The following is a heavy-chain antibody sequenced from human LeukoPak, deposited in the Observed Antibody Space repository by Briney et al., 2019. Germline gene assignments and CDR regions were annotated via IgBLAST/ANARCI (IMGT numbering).Heavy chain of an antibody. CDR3: AKETQEYYYYYYGMDV. CDR2: ISSSSSYI. CDR1: GFTFSSYS. J-gene: IGHJ6*02. Sequence: GGSLRLSCAASGFTFSSYSMNWVRQAPGKGLEWVSSISSSSSYIYYADSVKGRFTISRDNAKNSLYLQMNSLRAEDTAVYYCAKETQEYYYYYYGMDVWGQGTTVTVSS. V-gene: IGHV3-21*04. D-gene: IGHD2-2*01.